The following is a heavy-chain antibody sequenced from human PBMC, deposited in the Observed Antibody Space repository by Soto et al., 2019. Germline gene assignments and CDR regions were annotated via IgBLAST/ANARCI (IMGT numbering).Heavy chain of an antibody. CDR3: ARDLPKRVVVATYYYYGMDV. D-gene: IGHD2-15*01. J-gene: IGHJ6*02. V-gene: IGHV1-18*01. Sequence: GASVKVSCKASGYTFTSYGISWVRQAPGQGLEWMGWISAYNGNTNYAQKLQGRVTMTTDTSTSTAYMELRSLRSDDTAVYYCARDLPKRVVVATYYYYGMDVWGQGTTVTVSS. CDR1: GYTFTSYG. CDR2: ISAYNGNT.